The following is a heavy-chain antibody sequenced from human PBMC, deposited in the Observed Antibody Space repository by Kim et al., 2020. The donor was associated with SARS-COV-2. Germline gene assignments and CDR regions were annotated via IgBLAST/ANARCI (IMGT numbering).Heavy chain of an antibody. D-gene: IGHD2-21*01. V-gene: IGHV4-59*01. CDR3: ARGGLAYCGGDCYSGIDP. J-gene: IGHJ5*02. CDR1: GGSISSYY. Sequence: SETLSLTCTVSGGSISSYYWSWIRQPPGKGLEWIGYIYYSGSTNYNPSLKSRVTISVDTSKNQFSLKLSSVTAADTAVYYCARGGLAYCGGDCYSGIDPWGQGTLVTVSS. CDR2: IYYSGST.